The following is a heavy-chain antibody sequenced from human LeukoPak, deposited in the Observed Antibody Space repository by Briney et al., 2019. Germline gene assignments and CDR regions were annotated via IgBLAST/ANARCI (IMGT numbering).Heavy chain of an antibody. CDR1: GGSISSYY. V-gene: IGHV4-59*12. Sequence: SETLSLTCTVSGGSISSYYWSWIRQPPGKGLEWIGYIYYSGSTNYNPSLKSRVTMSVDTSKNQFSLKLSSVTAADTAVYYCARVASGGSYDPWGQGTLVTVSS. CDR2: IYYSGST. J-gene: IGHJ5*02. CDR3: ARVASGGSYDP. D-gene: IGHD2-15*01.